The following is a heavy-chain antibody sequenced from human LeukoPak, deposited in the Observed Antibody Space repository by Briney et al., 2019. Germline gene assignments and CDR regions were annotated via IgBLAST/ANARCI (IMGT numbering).Heavy chain of an antibody. Sequence: PGGSLRLSCAASGFTFSSYWMSWVRQAPGKGLEWVANINQGGSEKYYVDSVEGRFTISRDNAKNSLYLQMNSLRAEDTAVYYCARDPRIAAAGTYYYYGMDVWGQGTTVTVSS. CDR3: ARDPRIAAAGTYYYYGMDV. CDR2: INQGGSEK. J-gene: IGHJ6*02. D-gene: IGHD6-13*01. CDR1: GFTFSSYW. V-gene: IGHV3-7*01.